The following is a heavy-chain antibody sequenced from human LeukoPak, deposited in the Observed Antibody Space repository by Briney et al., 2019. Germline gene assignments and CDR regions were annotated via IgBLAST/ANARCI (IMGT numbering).Heavy chain of an antibody. CDR3: ANIAAAGTDY. D-gene: IGHD6-13*01. CDR1: GGSISSYY. Sequence: SETLSLTCTVSGGSISSYYWSWIRQPPGKGLEWIGYIYYSGSTNYNPSLKSRVTISVDTSKNQFSLKLSSVTAADTAVYYCANIAAAGTDYWGQGTLVTVSS. V-gene: IGHV4-59*01. J-gene: IGHJ4*02. CDR2: IYYSGST.